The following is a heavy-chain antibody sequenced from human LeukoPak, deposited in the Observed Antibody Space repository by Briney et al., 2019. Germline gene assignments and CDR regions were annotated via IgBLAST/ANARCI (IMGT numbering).Heavy chain of an antibody. Sequence: SETLSLTCTVSGGSISSHYWSWIRQPPGKGLEWIGYIYYSGSTNYNPSLKSRVTISVDTSKNQFSLKLSSVTAADTAVYYCARAYCSGGSCYSGDDWFDPWGQGTLVTVFS. CDR3: ARAYCSGGSCYSGDDWFDP. CDR2: IYYSGST. CDR1: GGSISSHY. D-gene: IGHD2-15*01. V-gene: IGHV4-59*11. J-gene: IGHJ5*02.